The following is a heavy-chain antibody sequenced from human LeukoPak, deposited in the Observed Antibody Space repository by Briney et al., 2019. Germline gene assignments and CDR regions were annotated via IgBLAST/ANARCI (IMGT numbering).Heavy chain of an antibody. CDR2: ISSSGKTI. V-gene: IGHV3-48*04. Sequence: PGGSLRLSCAASGFTFRSYSMNWVRQAPGKGLEWVSYISSSGKTIYYADSTKGQFTVSRDNAKNSLYLQMNSLRAEDTAVYYCATTSIAAAVPGCFDYWGQGTLVTVFS. CDR1: GFTFRSYS. D-gene: IGHD6-13*01. J-gene: IGHJ4*02. CDR3: ATTSIAAAVPGCFDY.